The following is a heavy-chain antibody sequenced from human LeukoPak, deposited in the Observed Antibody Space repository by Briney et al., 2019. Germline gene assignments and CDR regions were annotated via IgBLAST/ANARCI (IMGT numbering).Heavy chain of an antibody. D-gene: IGHD3-10*01. J-gene: IGHJ4*02. CDR2: ISAYNGNT. Sequence: SVKVSCKASGYTFTSYGISWVRQAPGQGLEWMGWISAYNGNTNYAQKLQGRVTMTTDTSTSTAYMELRSLRSDDTAVYYCARDAGLSPTYYYGSGSLGYWGQGTLVTVSS. CDR3: ARDAGLSPTYYYGSGSLGY. V-gene: IGHV1-18*01. CDR1: GYTFTSYG.